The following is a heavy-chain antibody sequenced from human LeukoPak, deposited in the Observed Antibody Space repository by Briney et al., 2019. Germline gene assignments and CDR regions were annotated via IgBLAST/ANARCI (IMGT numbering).Heavy chain of an antibody. CDR2: IYSGGST. Sequence: GGSLRLSCAASGFTVSSNYMSWVRQAPGKGLEWVSVIYSGGSTYYADSVKGRFTISRDNSKNTLYLQMNSLRAEDTAVYYCAKDRAYSYDFGYWGQGTLVTVSS. J-gene: IGHJ4*02. D-gene: IGHD5-18*01. CDR3: AKDRAYSYDFGY. CDR1: GFTVSSNY. V-gene: IGHV3-53*01.